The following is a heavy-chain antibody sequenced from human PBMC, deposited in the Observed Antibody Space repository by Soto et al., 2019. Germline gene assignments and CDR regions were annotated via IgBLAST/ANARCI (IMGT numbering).Heavy chain of an antibody. CDR1: GYSFTSHY. J-gene: IGHJ6*02. D-gene: IGHD2-2*01. V-gene: IGHV1-46*01. CDR3: ARDPGYCSSTSCYPPAYGMDV. Sequence: ASVKVSCKAIGYSFTSHYMHWVRQAPGQGLEWMGIINPSGGSTSYAQKFQGRVTMTRDTSTSTVYMELSSLRSEDTAVYYCARDPGYCSSTSCYPPAYGMDVWGQGTTVTVSS. CDR2: INPSGGST.